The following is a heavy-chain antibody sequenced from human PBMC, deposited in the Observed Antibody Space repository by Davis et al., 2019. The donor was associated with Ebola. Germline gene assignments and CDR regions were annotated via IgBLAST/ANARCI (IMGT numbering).Heavy chain of an antibody. D-gene: IGHD6-19*01. CDR3: GSGYTTGG. V-gene: IGHV3-7*03. J-gene: IGHJ4*02. CDR2: INEDGSKT. Sequence: GASLIISCVSSGFSISQFWMTSVRQAPGKGLEWVANINEDGSKTYHVDSVKGRFTISRDNAQNSVYLQMNSLRPDDTAVYYCGSGYTTGGWGQGTLVTVSS. CDR1: GFSISQFW.